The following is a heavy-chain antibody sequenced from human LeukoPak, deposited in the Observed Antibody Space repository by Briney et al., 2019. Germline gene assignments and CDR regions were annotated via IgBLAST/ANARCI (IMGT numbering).Heavy chain of an antibody. D-gene: IGHD1-26*01. J-gene: IGHJ6*03. CDR3: ARGHPDSGSYYYYYYYYYMDV. Sequence: PSETLSLSCAVYGGSFSGYYWSWIRQPPGKGLEWIGEINHSGSTNYNPSLKSRVTISVDTSKNQFSLKLSSVTAADTAVYYCARGHPDSGSYYYYYYYYYMDVWGKGTTVTVSS. V-gene: IGHV4-34*01. CDR2: INHSGST. CDR1: GGSFSGYY.